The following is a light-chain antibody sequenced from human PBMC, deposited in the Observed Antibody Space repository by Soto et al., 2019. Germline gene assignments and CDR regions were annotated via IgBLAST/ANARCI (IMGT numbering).Light chain of an antibody. Sequence: QSALTQPASVSGSPGQAITISCTGTSSDVGGYNYVSWYQQHSGKDPKLIIYDVDNRPSGVSDRFSGSRSGTTASLTISGLQAEDEADYYCSSYTSSRTLVFGGGTKLTVL. CDR2: DVD. CDR1: SSDVGGYNY. CDR3: SSYTSSRTLV. V-gene: IGLV2-14*01. J-gene: IGLJ2*01.